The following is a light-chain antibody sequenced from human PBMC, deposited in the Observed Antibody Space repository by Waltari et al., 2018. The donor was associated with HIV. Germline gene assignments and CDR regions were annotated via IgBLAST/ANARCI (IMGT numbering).Light chain of an antibody. V-gene: IGLV1-44*01. Sequence: QSVMTQPPSASGTPGQRVTISCYGGNSNIGSSSVNWYHKVPGTAPKPLIYNKNQLPSGVPYRFSGSKSGSSASLAISGLQSEEEADYYGAAWDDRLKGVGFGGGTKLTVL. J-gene: IGLJ2*01. CDR2: NKN. CDR1: NSNIGSSS. CDR3: AAWDDRLKGVG.